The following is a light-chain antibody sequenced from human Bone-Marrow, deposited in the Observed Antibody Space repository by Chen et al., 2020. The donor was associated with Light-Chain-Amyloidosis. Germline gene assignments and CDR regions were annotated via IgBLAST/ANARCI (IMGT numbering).Light chain of an antibody. J-gene: IGLJ2*01. V-gene: IGLV3-25*03. CDR3: QSADSSGTYEVI. Sequence: SYELTQPPSVSVFPGQTARITCSGDDLPTKYAYWYQQKPGQAPVLVIHRDTGRPSGIFVRFSGSSSGTTATLTISGVQAEDEADYHCQSADSSGTYEVIFGGGTKLTVL. CDR1: DLPTKY. CDR2: RDT.